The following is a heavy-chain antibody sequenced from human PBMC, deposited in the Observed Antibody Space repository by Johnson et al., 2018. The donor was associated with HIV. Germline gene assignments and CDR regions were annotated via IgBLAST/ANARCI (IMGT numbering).Heavy chain of an antibody. J-gene: IGHJ3*02. D-gene: IGHD2-2*01. CDR3: ASNGGYEGDAFDI. Sequence: VQLVESGGGLVQPGGSRRLSCVVSGFIFSNYAMSWVRQAPGKGLEWVSAISGSGGSTFYADSVKGRFTISRDNPKNTVYLQMNSLRAEDTAVYYCASNGGYEGDAFDIWGQGTMVTVSS. CDR2: ISGSGGST. V-gene: IGHV3-23*04. CDR1: GFIFSNYA.